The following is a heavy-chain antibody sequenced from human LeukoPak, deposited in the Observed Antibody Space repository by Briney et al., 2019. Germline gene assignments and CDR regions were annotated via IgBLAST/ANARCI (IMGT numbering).Heavy chain of an antibody. D-gene: IGHD3-10*01. V-gene: IGHV3-23*01. CDR1: GFTFSSYA. Sequence: GGSLRLSCAASGFTFSSYAMSWVRQAPGKGLEWVSAISGSGGSTYYADSVKGRFTISRDNAKNSLYLQMNSLRAEDTAVYYCARDSLTGPSDYWGQGTLVTVSS. CDR3: ARDSLTGPSDY. CDR2: ISGSGGST. J-gene: IGHJ4*02.